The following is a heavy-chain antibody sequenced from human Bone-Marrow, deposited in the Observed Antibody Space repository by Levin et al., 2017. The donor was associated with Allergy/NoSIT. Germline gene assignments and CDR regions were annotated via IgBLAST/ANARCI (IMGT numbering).Heavy chain of an antibody. CDR3: AKDSGGIVATIWVFDY. Sequence: PGGSLRLSCAASGFTFSSYAMSWVRQAPGKGLEWVSAISGSGGSTYYADSVKGRFTISRDNSKNTLYLQMNSLRAEDTAVYYCAKDSGGIVATIWVFDYWGQGTLVTVSS. CDR1: GFTFSSYA. J-gene: IGHJ4*02. D-gene: IGHD5-12*01. CDR2: ISGSGGST. V-gene: IGHV3-23*01.